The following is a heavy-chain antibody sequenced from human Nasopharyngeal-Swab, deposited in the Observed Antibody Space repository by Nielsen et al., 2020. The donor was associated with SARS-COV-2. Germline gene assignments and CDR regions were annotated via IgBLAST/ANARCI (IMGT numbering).Heavy chain of an antibody. Sequence: SETLSLTYTVSGGSISSYYWSWIRQPPGKGLEWIGYIYYSGSTNYNPSLKSRVTISVDTSKNQFSLKLSSVTAADTAVYYCARGSGSRRNWFDPWGQGTLVTVSS. CDR2: IYYSGST. D-gene: IGHD3-10*01. J-gene: IGHJ5*02. CDR3: ARGSGSRRNWFDP. CDR1: GGSISSYY. V-gene: IGHV4-59*01.